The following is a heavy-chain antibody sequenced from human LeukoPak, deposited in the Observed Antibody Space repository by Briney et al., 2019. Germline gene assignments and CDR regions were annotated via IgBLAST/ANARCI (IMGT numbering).Heavy chain of an antibody. CDR2: IDAGNGNT. Sequence: ASVKVSCKASGYTFTSYAMHWVRQAPGQRLEWMGWIDAGNGNTEYLQKFQGRITLTRDTSASTAYMELSSLRSEDTTVYYCARDSTVGYFDYWGQGTLVTVSS. D-gene: IGHD4-23*01. V-gene: IGHV1-3*01. J-gene: IGHJ4*02. CDR3: ARDSTVGYFDY. CDR1: GYTFTSYA.